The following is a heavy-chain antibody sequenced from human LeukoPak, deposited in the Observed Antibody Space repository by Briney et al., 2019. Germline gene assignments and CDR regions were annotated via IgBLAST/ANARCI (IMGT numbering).Heavy chain of an antibody. J-gene: IGHJ4*02. CDR2: ISTDGSST. V-gene: IGHV3-74*01. Sequence: GGSLRLSCAASGFTFSCYAMSWVRQAPGKGLVWVSLISTDGSSTRYADSVKGRFTISRDNAKNTLYVQMNSLRAEDTAVYYCARGGSGSSYLVHIWGQGTLVTVSS. CDR3: ARGGSGSSYLVHI. D-gene: IGHD1-26*01. CDR1: GFTFSCYA.